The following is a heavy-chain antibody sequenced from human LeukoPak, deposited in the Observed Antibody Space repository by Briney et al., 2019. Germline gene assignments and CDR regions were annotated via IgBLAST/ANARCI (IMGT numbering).Heavy chain of an antibody. V-gene: IGHV4-39*07. CDR1: GGSISSSSYY. Sequence: SETLSLTCTVSGGSISSSSYYWGWIRQPPGKGLEWIGSIYYSGSTNYNPSLKSRVTISVDTSKNQFSLKLSSVTAADTAVYYCARGPIAAAGSTEYYYYGMDVWGQGTTVTVSS. CDR3: ARGPIAAAGSTEYYYYGMDV. J-gene: IGHJ6*02. CDR2: IYYSGST. D-gene: IGHD6-13*01.